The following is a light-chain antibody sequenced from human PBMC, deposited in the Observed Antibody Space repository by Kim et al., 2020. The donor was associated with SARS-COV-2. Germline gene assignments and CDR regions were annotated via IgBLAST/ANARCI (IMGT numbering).Light chain of an antibody. CDR2: DVN. Sequence: GPAISISGTGTSSNIGSYNYVSWHQQHPGKAPKLMIYDVNKRPSGISSRFSGSKSGSTASLTISGLQAEDEADYYCSSFTTRSTLVFGGGTQLTVL. CDR3: SSFTTRSTLV. CDR1: SSNIGSYNY. V-gene: IGLV2-14*03. J-gene: IGLJ3*02.